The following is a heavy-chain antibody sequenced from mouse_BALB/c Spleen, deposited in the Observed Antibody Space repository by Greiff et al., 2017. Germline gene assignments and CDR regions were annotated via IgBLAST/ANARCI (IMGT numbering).Heavy chain of an antibody. CDR1: GFTFSSYT. D-gene: IGHD1-3*01. Sequence: EVKVEESGGGLVQPGGSLKLSCAASGFTFSSYTMSWVRQTPEKRLEWVAYISNGGGSTYYPDTVKGRFTISRDNAKNTLYLQMSSLKSEDTAMYYCARHKVRDWYFDVWGAGTTVTVSS. V-gene: IGHV5-12-2*01. CDR2: ISNGGGST. CDR3: ARHKVRDWYFDV. J-gene: IGHJ1*01.